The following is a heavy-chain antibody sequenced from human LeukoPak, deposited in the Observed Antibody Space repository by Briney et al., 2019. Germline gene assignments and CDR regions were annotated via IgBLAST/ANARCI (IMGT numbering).Heavy chain of an antibody. J-gene: IGHJ4*02. CDR1: GFTFSDYY. CDR2: ISSSGSTV. Sequence: GGSLRLSCAASGFTFSDYYMSWIRQAPGKGLEWLSYISSSGSTVYYADSVKGRFTVSRDNAKNSLYLHMNGLRAEDTAVYYCAIQMTMIVVVPYFDYWGQGTLVTVSS. CDR3: AIQMTMIVVVPYFDY. D-gene: IGHD3-22*01. V-gene: IGHV3-11*04.